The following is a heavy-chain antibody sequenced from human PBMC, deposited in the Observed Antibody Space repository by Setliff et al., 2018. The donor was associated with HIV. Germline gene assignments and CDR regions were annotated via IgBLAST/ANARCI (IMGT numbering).Heavy chain of an antibody. D-gene: IGHD6-13*01. J-gene: IGHJ1*01. CDR2: IIPMYNIP. CDR1: GNTFSSYG. Sequence: SVKVSCKASGNTFSSYGITWVRQAPGQGLEWMGMIIPMYNIPAYAQKFQVRVTITADKSTNTAYMDLHSLTSEDTAVYYCARNSDTAGYFLYWGQGTPVTVSS. CDR3: ARNSDTAGYFLY. V-gene: IGHV1-69*04.